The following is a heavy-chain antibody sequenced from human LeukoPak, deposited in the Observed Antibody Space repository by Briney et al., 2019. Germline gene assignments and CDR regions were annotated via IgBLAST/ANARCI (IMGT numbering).Heavy chain of an antibody. Sequence: SETLSLTCTVSGGSISSYYWSWIRQPAGKGLEWIGRIYTSGSTNYNPSLKSRVTMSVDTSKNQFSLKLSSVTAADTAVCYCARDGYYYDSRGAFDIWGQGTMVTVSS. V-gene: IGHV4-4*07. J-gene: IGHJ3*02. D-gene: IGHD3-22*01. CDR2: IYTSGST. CDR3: ARDGYYYDSRGAFDI. CDR1: GGSISSYY.